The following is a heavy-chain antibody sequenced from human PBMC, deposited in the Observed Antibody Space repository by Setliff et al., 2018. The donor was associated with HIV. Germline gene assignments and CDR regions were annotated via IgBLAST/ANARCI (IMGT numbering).Heavy chain of an antibody. V-gene: IGHV4-34*01. Sequence: SETLSLTCAVYGGSFSGYYWSWIRQPPGKGLECIGEINHSGSTNHNPSLKSRVTISVDTSKNQFSLKLTSVTAADTAVYFCARVVPREVAPGGFDIWGQGTMVTVSS. CDR1: GGSFSGYY. CDR3: ARVVPREVAPGGFDI. CDR2: INHSGST. J-gene: IGHJ3*02. D-gene: IGHD5-12*01.